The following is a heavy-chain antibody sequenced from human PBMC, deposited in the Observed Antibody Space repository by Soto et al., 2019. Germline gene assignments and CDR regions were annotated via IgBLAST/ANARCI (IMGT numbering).Heavy chain of an antibody. Sequence: GGPLRLSCGASGCTFSSYSMSWVRQAPEKGLEWVANIKQDGSEKYYVDSVKGRFTNSRDNAKSALYLQMNSLGAEDTGVYYCARLYYGSSGSHRSGYDFDYWGQGTLVTVSS. V-gene: IGHV3-7*01. CDR2: IKQDGSEK. J-gene: IGHJ4*02. CDR3: ARLYYGSSGSHRSGYDFDY. D-gene: IGHD3-22*01. CDR1: GCTFSSYS.